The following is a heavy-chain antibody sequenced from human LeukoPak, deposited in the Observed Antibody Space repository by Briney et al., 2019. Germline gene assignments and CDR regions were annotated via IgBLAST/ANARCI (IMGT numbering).Heavy chain of an antibody. CDR3: TTESRGSYFPFDY. V-gene: IGHV3-15*01. J-gene: IGHJ4*02. CDR2: IKSKTDGGTT. Sequence: PGGSLRLSCAASGLTFNNAWMSWVREAPGKGREWVGRIKSKTDGGTTDYAAPVKGSFTISRDGSKNTLYLQMNSLKTEDTAVYYCTTESRGSYFPFDYWGQGTLVTVSS. CDR1: GLTFNNAW. D-gene: IGHD1-26*01.